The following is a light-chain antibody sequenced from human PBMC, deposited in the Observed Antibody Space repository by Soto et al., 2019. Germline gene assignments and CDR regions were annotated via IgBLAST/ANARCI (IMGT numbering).Light chain of an antibody. CDR2: DAS. CDR3: QQYNSYHT. Sequence: DFQMTQSPSTLSAFVGDRVTITCRASQSISRWLAWYQQKPGEAPKLLIYDASSLESGVSSRFSSSGSGTESTLTLSSLQPDDFASYYCQQYNSYHTFGQGTKLQIK. CDR1: QSISRW. J-gene: IGKJ2*01. V-gene: IGKV1-5*01.